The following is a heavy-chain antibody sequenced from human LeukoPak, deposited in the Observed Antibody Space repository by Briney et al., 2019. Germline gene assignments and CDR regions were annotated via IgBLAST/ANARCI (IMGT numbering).Heavy chain of an antibody. CDR3: AGQAYGVSLEYWFDP. CDR2: TFYRSKWYN. V-gene: IGHV6-1*01. Sequence: SQTLSLTCAISGDSLSSNIAASHWTRHSPTSGLEWLGWTFYRSKWYNDYAVCVKCRITINPDTSNNQFSLQLNALTPEDTAVYYCAGQAYGVSLEYWFDPWGQGTLVTVSS. CDR1: GDSLSSNIAA. D-gene: IGHD4-17*01. J-gene: IGHJ5*02.